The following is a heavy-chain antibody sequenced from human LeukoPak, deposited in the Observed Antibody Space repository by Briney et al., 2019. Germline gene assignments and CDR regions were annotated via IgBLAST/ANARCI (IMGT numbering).Heavy chain of an antibody. Sequence: SQTLSLTCTVSGGSISSGVYYWSWIRQPPGKGLEWIGYIYYSGSTYYNPSLKSRVTISVDTSRSQFSLKLSSVTAADTAVYYCARAPPTYFWSGYGYYYMDVWGKGTTVTVSS. V-gene: IGHV4-30-4*08. CDR1: GGSISSGVYY. J-gene: IGHJ6*03. CDR2: IYYSGST. CDR3: ARAPPTYFWSGYGYYYMDV. D-gene: IGHD3-3*01.